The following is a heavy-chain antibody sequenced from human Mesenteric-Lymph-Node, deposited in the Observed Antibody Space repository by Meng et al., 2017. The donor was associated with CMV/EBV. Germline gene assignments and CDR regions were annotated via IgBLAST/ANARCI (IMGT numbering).Heavy chain of an antibody. D-gene: IGHD3-10*01. CDR3: ARDGGYSVDY. CDR1: GFTFSSSW. Sequence: GESLKISCAASGFTFSSSWMHWVRQVPGKGLVWVSRINSDGSSKRYADSVKGRFTISRDNAKNTLYLQMNSLRAEDTAVYYCARDGGYSVDYWGQGTLVTVSS. V-gene: IGHV3-74*01. J-gene: IGHJ4*02. CDR2: INSDGSSK.